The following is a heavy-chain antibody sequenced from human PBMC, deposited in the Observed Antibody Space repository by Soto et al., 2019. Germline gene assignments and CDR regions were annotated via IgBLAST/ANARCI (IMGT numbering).Heavy chain of an antibody. J-gene: IGHJ6*03. CDR1: GFTFSSYA. D-gene: IGHD2-21*01. V-gene: IGHV3-64*01. CDR2: ISSNGGST. Sequence: EVQLVESGGGLVQPGGSLRLSCAASGFTFSSYAMHWVRQAPGKGLEYVSAISSNGGSTYYANSVKGRFTISRDNSKNTLYLQMGSLRAEDMAVYYCARCGGYTLYYYYMDVWGKGTTVTVSS. CDR3: ARCGGYTLYYYYMDV.